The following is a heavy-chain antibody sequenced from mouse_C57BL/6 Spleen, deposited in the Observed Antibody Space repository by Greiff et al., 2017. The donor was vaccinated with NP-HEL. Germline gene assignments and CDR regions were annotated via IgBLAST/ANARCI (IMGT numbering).Heavy chain of an antibody. Sequence: QVQLQQPGAELVKPGASVKMSCKASGYTFTSYWITWVKQRPGQGLEWIGDIYPGSGSTNYNEKLKSKATLTVDTSSSTAYMQLSSLTSEDSAVYYCAREGTYSNYAYWGQGTTLTVSS. CDR3: AREGTYSNYAY. CDR2: IYPGSGST. V-gene: IGHV1-55*01. CDR1: GYTFTSYW. D-gene: IGHD2-5*01. J-gene: IGHJ2*01.